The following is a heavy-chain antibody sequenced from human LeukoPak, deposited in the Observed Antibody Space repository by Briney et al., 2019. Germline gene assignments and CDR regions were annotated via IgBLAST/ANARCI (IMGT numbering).Heavy chain of an antibody. CDR3: ARSSRPRYCSSTSCYYYGIDV. V-gene: IGHV4-61*02. J-gene: IGHJ6*02. CDR1: GGSISSGSYY. Sequence: PSQTLSLTCTVSGGSISSGSYYWSWIRQPAGKGLEWIGRIYTSGSTNYNPSLKSRVTISVDTSKNQFSLKLSSVTAADTAVYYCARSSRPRYCSSTSCYYYGIDVWGQGTTVTVSS. CDR2: IYTSGST. D-gene: IGHD2-2*01.